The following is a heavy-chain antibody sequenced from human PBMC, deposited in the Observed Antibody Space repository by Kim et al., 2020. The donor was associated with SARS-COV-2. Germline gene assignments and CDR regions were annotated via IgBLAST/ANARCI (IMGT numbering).Heavy chain of an antibody. Sequence: GGSLRLSCAASGFTFSSYGMHWVRQAPGKGLEWVAVIWYDGSNKYYADSVKGRFTISRDNSKNTLYLQMNSLRAEDTAVYYCARDSTGGYSSGLNDYWGQGTLVTVSS. CDR3: ARDSTGGYSSGLNDY. CDR1: GFTFSSYG. V-gene: IGHV3-33*01. D-gene: IGHD6-19*01. J-gene: IGHJ4*02. CDR2: IWYDGSNK.